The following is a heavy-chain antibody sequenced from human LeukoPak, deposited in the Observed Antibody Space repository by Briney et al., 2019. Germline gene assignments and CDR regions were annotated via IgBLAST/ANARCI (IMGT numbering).Heavy chain of an antibody. V-gene: IGHV4-39*01. CDR1: GGSISSSSCY. CDR2: VCYSGST. CDR3: GRGGRGAAGGTKIIDY. Sequence: PSETLSLTCTVSGGSISSSSCYWDWVRQPPGKGLEWIGSVCYSGSTYYNPSLMSRVTISVDTSKNQFSLRLNSMTAAETAVYYWGRGGRGAAGGTKIIDYGGQGPLVPVSS. D-gene: IGHD6-13*01. J-gene: IGHJ4*02.